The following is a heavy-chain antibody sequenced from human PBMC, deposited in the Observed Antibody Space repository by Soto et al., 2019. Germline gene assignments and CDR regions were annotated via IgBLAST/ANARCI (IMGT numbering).Heavy chain of an antibody. D-gene: IGHD6-19*01. CDR3: AIPPPIEVAGPDY. Sequence: PSETLSLTCSVSGGSISGSPYRWGWIRQPPGKGLEWIGSIDDSGKVYYNPSLTGRATLFVDTSRNRFSLNLDSVTAADTAVYYCAIPPPIEVAGPDYWGQGILVTVSS. CDR2: IDDSGKV. V-gene: IGHV4-39*02. CDR1: GGSISGSPYR. J-gene: IGHJ4*02.